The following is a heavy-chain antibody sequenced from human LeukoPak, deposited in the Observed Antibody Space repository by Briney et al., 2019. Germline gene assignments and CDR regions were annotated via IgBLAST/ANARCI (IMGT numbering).Heavy chain of an antibody. D-gene: IGHD2/OR15-2a*01. CDR3: TRAEYGPSH. CDR2: IRSKANSYAT. CDR1: GFNFSGSA. Sequence: PGGSLRLSCAASGFNFSGSAMHWVRQASGKGLEWVGRIRSKANSYATIYAASVKGRFIISRDDSKDTAYLQMNSLKTEDTAVYYCTRAEYGPSHWGQGTLVTVFS. J-gene: IGHJ4*02. V-gene: IGHV3-73*01.